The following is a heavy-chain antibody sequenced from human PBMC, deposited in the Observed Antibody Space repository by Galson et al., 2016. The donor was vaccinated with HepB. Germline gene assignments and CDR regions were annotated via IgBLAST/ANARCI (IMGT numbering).Heavy chain of an antibody. CDR1: GASISSGSHY. CDR2: ISYSGNA. J-gene: IGHJ3*02. D-gene: IGHD2/OR15-2a*01. CDR3: ARDQRIGDGYDI. Sequence: TLSLTCSVSGASISSGSHYWTWIRQHPGKGLEWIGCISYSGNAYYHPSLKSRLTISLDTSKNQFSLKLTSVTAAGTAVYYCARDQRIGDGYDIWGQGTMVTDSS. V-gene: IGHV4-31*03.